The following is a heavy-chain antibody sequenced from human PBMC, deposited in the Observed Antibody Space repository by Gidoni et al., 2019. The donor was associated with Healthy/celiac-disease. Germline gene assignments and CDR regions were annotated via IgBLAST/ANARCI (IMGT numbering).Heavy chain of an antibody. V-gene: IGHV3-48*02. CDR1: GFTVSSYV. Sequence: EVQLVASGGGVVQPGGSLRLSCAAYGFTVSSYVMTWVRQAPGKGLEWGSNCSSSRSTIYYADSVKGRVTISRDNAKNSLYLQMNSLRDEDTAVYYCASGRAGYYDSRYWGQGTLVTVSS. CDR2: CSSSRSTI. J-gene: IGHJ4*02. D-gene: IGHD3-22*01. CDR3: ASGRAGYYDSRY.